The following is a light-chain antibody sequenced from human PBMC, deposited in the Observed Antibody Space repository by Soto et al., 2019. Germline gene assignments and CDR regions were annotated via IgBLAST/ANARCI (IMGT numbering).Light chain of an antibody. CDR2: GAS. Sequence: IVLTQSPGTLSLSPGERATLSCHANQSISNNMCLAGYQQTPSQARRLRFYGASSRATGIPNRFSGSGSGTDFTLTISRLEPEDFAVYYCQQYGNSPQTFGRGTKVDNK. CDR3: QQYGNSPQT. V-gene: IGKV3-20*01. CDR1: QSISNNMC. J-gene: IGKJ1*01.